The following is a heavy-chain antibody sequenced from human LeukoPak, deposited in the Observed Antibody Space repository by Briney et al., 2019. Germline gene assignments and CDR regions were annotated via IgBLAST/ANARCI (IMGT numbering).Heavy chain of an antibody. D-gene: IGHD2-15*01. V-gene: IGHV1-2*06. CDR2: INPNSGGT. CDR3: ARDSDCSGGSCYGSVDY. J-gene: IGHJ4*02. CDR1: GYTFTGYY. Sequence: ASVKVSCKASGYTFTGYYMHWVRQAPGQGLEWMGRINPNSGGTNHAQKFQGRVTMTRDTSISTAYMELSRLRSDDTAVYYCARDSDCSGGSCYGSVDYWGQGTLVTVSS.